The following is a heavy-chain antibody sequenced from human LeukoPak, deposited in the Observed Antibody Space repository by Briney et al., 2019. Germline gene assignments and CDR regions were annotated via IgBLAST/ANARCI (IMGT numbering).Heavy chain of an antibody. J-gene: IGHJ6*03. CDR3: ARSPAGANYYLDV. CDR2: IKEDGSEK. D-gene: IGHD1-14*01. CDR1: GFTFSRYW. V-gene: IGHV3-7*01. Sequence: PGGSLRLSCAAAGFTFSRYWMSWVRQATGKGLECVAKIKEDGSEKHYVDSVKGRFTISRDNAKNSLSLQMNSLRAEDTAVYYCARSPAGANYYLDVWGKGTTVTISS.